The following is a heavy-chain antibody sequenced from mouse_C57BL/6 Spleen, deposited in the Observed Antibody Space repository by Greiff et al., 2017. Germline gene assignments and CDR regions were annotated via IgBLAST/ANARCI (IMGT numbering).Heavy chain of an antibody. CDR1: GFTFSDYY. J-gene: IGHJ4*01. CDR3: ARDLDGTRAMDY. CDR2: INYDGSST. D-gene: IGHD2-14*01. V-gene: IGHV5-16*01. Sequence: EVQVVESEGGLVQPGSSMKLSCTASGFTFSDYYMAWVRQVPEKGLEWVANINYDGSSTYYLDSLKSRFIISRDNAKNILYLQMSSLKSEDTATYYCARDLDGTRAMDYWGQGTSVTVSS.